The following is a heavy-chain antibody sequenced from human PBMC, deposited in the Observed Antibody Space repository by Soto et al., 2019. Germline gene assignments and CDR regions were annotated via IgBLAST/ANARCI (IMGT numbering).Heavy chain of an antibody. CDR2: IDPSDSYT. CDR1: GYSFTSYW. J-gene: IGHJ3*02. V-gene: IGHV5-10-1*03. D-gene: IGHD2-21*01. Sequence: EVQLVQSGAEVKKPGETLRISCKGSGYSFTSYWISWVRQMPGKGLEWMGRIDPSDSYTNYSPASQGHVTISADKSISTAYRQWSSLKASDTAMYYCARRVVATVLSDALYIWGRGRIVVVAA. CDR3: ARRVVATVLSDALYI.